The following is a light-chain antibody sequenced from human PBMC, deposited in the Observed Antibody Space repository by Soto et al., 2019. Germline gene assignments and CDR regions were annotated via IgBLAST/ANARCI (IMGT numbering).Light chain of an antibody. Sequence: EIVLTQSPATLSLSPGERATLSCRASQSVSSYLAWYRQKPGQAPRLLIYDTSNRATGIPARFSGSGSGTDFNLTISSLEPEDFAVYYCQQRSNWPYTFGQGTKLEIK. CDR2: DTS. J-gene: IGKJ2*01. CDR3: QQRSNWPYT. V-gene: IGKV3-11*01. CDR1: QSVSSY.